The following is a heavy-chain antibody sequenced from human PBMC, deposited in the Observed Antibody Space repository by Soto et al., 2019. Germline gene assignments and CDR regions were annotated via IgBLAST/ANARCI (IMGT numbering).Heavy chain of an antibody. Sequence: PSETLSLTCTVSGGSISSYYWSWFRRPPGRGLEGFGYIYKSGSPNYRPSLRRRVTRSVDTYNNHFSLKLSSVTAADTAVYYCAREITGTKGTRFDPWGQGTLLTVSS. D-gene: IGHD1-7*01. J-gene: IGHJ5*02. CDR3: AREITGTKGTRFDP. CDR2: IYKSGSP. CDR1: GGSISSYY. V-gene: IGHV4-59*01.